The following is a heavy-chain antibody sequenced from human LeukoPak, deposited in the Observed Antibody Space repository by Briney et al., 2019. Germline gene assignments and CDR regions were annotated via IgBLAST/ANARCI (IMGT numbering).Heavy chain of an antibody. V-gene: IGHV3-53*01. CDR3: ASPGRVQQQLWDYYYGMDV. Sequence: TGGSLRLSCAASGFTVSSNYMSWVRQAPGKGLEWVSVIYSSGSTYYADSVKGRFTNSRDNSKNTLYLQMNSLRAEDTAVYYCASPGRVQQQLWDYYYGMDVWGKGTTVTVSS. D-gene: IGHD6-13*01. CDR1: GFTVSSNY. J-gene: IGHJ6*04. CDR2: IYSSGST.